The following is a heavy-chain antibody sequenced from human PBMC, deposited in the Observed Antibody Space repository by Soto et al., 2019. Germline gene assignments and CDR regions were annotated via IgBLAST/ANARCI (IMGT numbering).Heavy chain of an antibody. J-gene: IGHJ5*02. Sequence: QVHLVQSGVEVKTPGASVKVSCQASGYTFCTYDISWVRQAPGQGLEWMGWISTYSGDTKYAQNFQGRVTMTTDTSTNTAHLELRSLSSDDTAVYYGARHHGPTTYENWFDPWGQGTLVTVSS. CDR3: ARHHGPTTYENWFDP. D-gene: IGHD5-12*01. CDR1: GYTFCTYD. V-gene: IGHV1-18*01. CDR2: ISTYSGDT.